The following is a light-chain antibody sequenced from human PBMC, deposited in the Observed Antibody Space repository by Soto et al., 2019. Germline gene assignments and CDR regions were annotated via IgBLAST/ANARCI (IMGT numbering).Light chain of an antibody. J-gene: IGKJ1*01. CDR3: QQRTNWPWT. CDR1: QSVSSSY. V-gene: IGKV3D-20*02. Sequence: IVLTQSPGPLSLSPGARATLSCRASQSVSSSYLAWYQQKPGQAPRLLIYGASSRATGIPDRFSGSGSGTDFTLTISSLEPEDFAVYYCQQRTNWPWTFGQGTKVDI. CDR2: GAS.